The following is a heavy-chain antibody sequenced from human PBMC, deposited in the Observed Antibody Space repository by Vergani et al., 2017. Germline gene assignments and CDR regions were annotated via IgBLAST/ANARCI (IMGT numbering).Heavy chain of an antibody. CDR3: ARDRDPHDFQH. Sequence: EVQLGESGGGLVQPGGSLRLSCAASGFTFSSYWMSWVRQAPGKGLEWVANIKQDGSEKYYVDSVKGRFTISRDNAKNSLYLQMNGLRAEDTAVYYCARDRDPHDFQHWGQGTLVTVAS. CDR1: GFTFSSYW. J-gene: IGHJ1*01. CDR2: IKQDGSEK. V-gene: IGHV3-7*03. D-gene: IGHD3-10*01.